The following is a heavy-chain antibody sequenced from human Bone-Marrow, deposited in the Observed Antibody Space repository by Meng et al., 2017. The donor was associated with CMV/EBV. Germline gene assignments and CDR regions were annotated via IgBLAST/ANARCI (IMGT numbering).Heavy chain of an antibody. CDR2: IWYDGSNK. D-gene: IGHD6-6*01. J-gene: IGHJ3*02. V-gene: IGHV3-33*01. Sequence: GESLKISCAASGFTFSSYGMHWVRQAPGKGLEWVAVIWYDGSNKYYADSVKGRFTISRDNSKNTLYLQMNSLRAEDMAVYYCARLGYSSSNAFDIWGQGTMVTVSS. CDR1: GFTFSSYG. CDR3: ARLGYSSSNAFDI.